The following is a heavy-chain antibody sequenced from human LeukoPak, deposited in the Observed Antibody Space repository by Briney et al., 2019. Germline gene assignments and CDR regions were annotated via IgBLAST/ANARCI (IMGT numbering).Heavy chain of an antibody. CDR2: ISSYSTYI. D-gene: IGHD3-22*01. CDR1: GFSFSDYS. V-gene: IGHV3-21*01. CDR3: ARDSFAGYDSSGYSSYDY. J-gene: IGHJ4*02. Sequence: GGSLRLSCAASGFSFSDYSMNWVRQAPGKGLESVSFISSYSTYIYYADSLKGRFTISRDNAKNSLYLQMNSLRAEDTAVYYCARDSFAGYDSSGYSSYDYWGQGTLVTVSS.